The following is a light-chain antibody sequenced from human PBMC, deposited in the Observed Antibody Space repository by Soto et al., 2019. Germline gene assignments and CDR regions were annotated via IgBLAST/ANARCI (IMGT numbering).Light chain of an antibody. V-gene: IGLV1-40*01. CDR1: SSNIGAGYD. CDR3: QSYDSSLSVV. CDR2: ANR. Sequence: QSVLTQPPSVSGAPGQRVTISGTGSSSNIGAGYDVHWYQQLPGSAPKLLMYANRNRPSGVPDRFSGSKSGTSASLAISGLQAEDEADYYCQSYDSSLSVVFGGGTKVTVL. J-gene: IGLJ2*01.